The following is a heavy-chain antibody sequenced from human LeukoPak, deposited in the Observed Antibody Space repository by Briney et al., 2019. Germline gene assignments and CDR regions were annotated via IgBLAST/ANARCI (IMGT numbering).Heavy chain of an antibody. Sequence: GGSLRLSCAASGFPFSAYWMDWVRQAPGKGMEWVANIKEDGGQQHYADSVKGRFTISRDNAKNSLCLQMNSLRVEDTAIYYCSRSLDYLGQGALVTVSS. CDR3: SRSLDY. V-gene: IGHV3-7*01. CDR1: GFPFSAYW. J-gene: IGHJ4*02. CDR2: IKEDGGQQ.